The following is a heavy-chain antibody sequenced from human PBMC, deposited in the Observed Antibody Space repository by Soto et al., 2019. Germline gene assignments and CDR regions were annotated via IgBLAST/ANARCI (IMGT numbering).Heavy chain of an antibody. V-gene: IGHV4-30-4*01. CDR1: GGSISSGGSY. Sequence: SETLSLTCTVSGGSISSGGSYWGWIRQPPGKGLEWIGYIYYSGNTYFNPSLKSRVTLSVDTSKNQFSLNLSSVTAADTAVYYCVRSCSTTKCPFDYWGQGTLVTVSS. CDR3: VRSCSTTKCPFDY. D-gene: IGHD2-2*01. J-gene: IGHJ4*02. CDR2: IYYSGNT.